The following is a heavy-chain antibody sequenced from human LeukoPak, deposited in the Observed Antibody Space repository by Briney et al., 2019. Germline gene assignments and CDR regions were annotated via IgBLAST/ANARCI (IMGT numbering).Heavy chain of an antibody. CDR3: ARSGGWYVYYYYGMDV. V-gene: IGHV4-59*08. CDR2: IYYSGST. J-gene: IGHJ6*02. D-gene: IGHD6-19*01. CDR1: GGSISSYY. Sequence: SSETLSLTCTVSGGSISSYYWSWIRQPPGKGLEWIGYIYYSGSTNYNPSLKSRVTISVDTSKNQFSLKLSSVTAADTAVYYCARSGGWYVYYYYGMDVWGQGTTVTVSS.